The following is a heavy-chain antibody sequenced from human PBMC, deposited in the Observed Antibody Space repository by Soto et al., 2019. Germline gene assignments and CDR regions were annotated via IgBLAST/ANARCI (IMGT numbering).Heavy chain of an antibody. CDR3: AREEAYYRSSRYYWLSSFDL. CDR1: GYIFTDYF. CDR2: VKYSGGGA. D-gene: IGHD3-9*01. Sequence: QVQLEQSGAEVKKPGASVKISCKTYGYIFTDYFIHWVRQAPGQGLEWMGLVKYSGGGAVYAQDFQGRVTMTRDKYTSTAYMEVISLRRDDTAVYFCAREEAYYRSSRYYWLSSFDLWGQGTPVTVSS. V-gene: IGHV1-46*01. J-gene: IGHJ1*01.